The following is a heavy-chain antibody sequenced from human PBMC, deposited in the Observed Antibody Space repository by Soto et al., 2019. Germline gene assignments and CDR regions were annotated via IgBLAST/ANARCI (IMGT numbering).Heavy chain of an antibody. CDR3: AKDDDSSGRFDY. V-gene: IGHV3-23*01. Sequence: GGSLILSCAASGFTFSTYAMSWVRQAPGKGLEWVSAISGSGGSTYYADSVKGRFTISRDNSKNTLYLQMNSLRAEDTAVYYCAKDDDSSGRFDYWGQGTLVTVSS. D-gene: IGHD3-22*01. J-gene: IGHJ4*02. CDR1: GFTFSTYA. CDR2: ISGSGGST.